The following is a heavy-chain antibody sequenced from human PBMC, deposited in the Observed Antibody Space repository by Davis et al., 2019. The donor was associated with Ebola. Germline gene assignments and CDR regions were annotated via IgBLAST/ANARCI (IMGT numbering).Heavy chain of an antibody. J-gene: IGHJ6*02. V-gene: IGHV3-23*01. CDR1: GFTFSSYA. CDR3: AKSGRCSGGSCPKTYYYYYGMDV. Sequence: PGGSLRLSCAASGFTFSSYAMSWVRQAPGKGLEWVSAISGSGGSTYYADSVKGRFTISRDNSKNTLYLQMNSLRAEDTAVYYCAKSGRCSGGSCPKTYYYYYGMDVWGQGTTVTVSS. D-gene: IGHD2-15*01. CDR2: ISGSGGST.